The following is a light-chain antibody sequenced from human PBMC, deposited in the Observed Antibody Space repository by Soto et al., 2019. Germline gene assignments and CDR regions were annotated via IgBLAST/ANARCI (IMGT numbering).Light chain of an antibody. J-gene: IGKJ5*01. V-gene: IGKV3-11*01. Sequence: EIVLTQSPATLSLSPGERATLSCRASQSVSSYLAWYQQKPGQAPRLLIYDASNRARGIPVRFSGSGSGTDFTLPISSLEPEDFAVYYCQQRSSWPPITFGQGTRLEIK. CDR3: QQRSSWPPIT. CDR2: DAS. CDR1: QSVSSY.